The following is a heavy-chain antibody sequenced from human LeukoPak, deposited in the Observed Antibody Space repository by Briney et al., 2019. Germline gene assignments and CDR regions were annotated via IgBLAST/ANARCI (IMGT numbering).Heavy chain of an antibody. Sequence: ASVKVSCKASGYTFTSHYMHWVRQAPGQGLEWMGIINPSGGSTSYAQKFQGRVTMTRDMSTSTVYMELSSLRSEDTAVYYCARDDRDILTGHDNWFDPWGQGTLVTVSS. CDR2: INPSGGST. V-gene: IGHV1-46*01. J-gene: IGHJ5*02. CDR3: ARDDRDILTGHDNWFDP. D-gene: IGHD3-9*01. CDR1: GYTFTSHY.